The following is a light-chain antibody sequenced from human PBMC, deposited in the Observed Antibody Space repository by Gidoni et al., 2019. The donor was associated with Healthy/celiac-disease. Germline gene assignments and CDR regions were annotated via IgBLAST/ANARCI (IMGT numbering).Light chain of an antibody. CDR3: SSYTSSSTLGV. J-gene: IGLJ1*01. Sequence: QSALTQPASVSGSPRQSITISCTGTSSDVGGYNYVSWYQQHPGKPPKLMIYEVSNRPSGVSNRFSGSKSGNTASLTISGLQAEDEADYYCSSYTSSSTLGVFGTGTKVTVL. CDR1: SSDVGGYNY. CDR2: EVS. V-gene: IGLV2-14*01.